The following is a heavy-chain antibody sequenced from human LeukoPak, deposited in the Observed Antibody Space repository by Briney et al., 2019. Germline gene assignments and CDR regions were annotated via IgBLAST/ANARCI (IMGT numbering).Heavy chain of an antibody. CDR3: ATITKDSSGYYYVGY. Sequence: SETLSLTCTVSGGSISSYYWSWIRQPPGKGLEWIGYIYYSGSTNYNPSLKSRVTISVDTSKNQFSLKLSSVTAADPAVYYCATITKDSSGYYYVGYWGQGTLVTVSS. J-gene: IGHJ4*02. D-gene: IGHD3-22*01. CDR1: GGSISSYY. CDR2: IYYSGST. V-gene: IGHV4-59*01.